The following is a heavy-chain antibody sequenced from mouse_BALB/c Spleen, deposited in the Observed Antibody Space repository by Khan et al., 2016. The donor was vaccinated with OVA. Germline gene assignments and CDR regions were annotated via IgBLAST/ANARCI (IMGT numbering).Heavy chain of an antibody. V-gene: IGHV1-77*01. CDR2: ISPGSGDT. CDR1: GYTFTDYY. D-gene: IGHD1-2*01. CDR3: ARRNYFGYTFAY. J-gene: IGHJ3*01. Sequence: QIQLVQSGAELARPGASVKLSCKTSGYTFTDYYINWVKQRTGQGLEWIGEISPGSGDTYYNEKFKGKATLTADKSSSTAYMQLSSLTSEASAIYFCARRNYFGYTFAYWGQGTLVTVSA.